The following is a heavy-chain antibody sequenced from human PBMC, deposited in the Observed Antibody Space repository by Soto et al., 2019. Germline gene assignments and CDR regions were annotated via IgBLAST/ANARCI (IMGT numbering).Heavy chain of an antibody. J-gene: IGHJ6*02. D-gene: IGHD6-13*01. CDR2: ISYDGSNK. CDR3: AKDGSSLFYYYYGMDV. CDR1: RISFSHYC. V-gene: IGHV3-30*18. Sequence: GGSLRLSCAASRISFSHYCMSGVRQAPGKGLEWVAVISYDGSNKYYADSVKGRFTISRDNSKNTLYLQMNSLRAEDTAVYYCAKDGSSLFYYYYGMDVWGQGTTVTVSS.